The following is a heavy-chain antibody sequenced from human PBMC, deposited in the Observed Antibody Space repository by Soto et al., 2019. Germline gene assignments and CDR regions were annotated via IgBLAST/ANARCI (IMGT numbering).Heavy chain of an antibody. CDR3: ARVWARENCSSTSCYYYYYGMDV. CDR2: IIPIFGTA. V-gene: IGHV1-69*13. Sequence: GASVKVSCKASGGTFSSYAISWVRQAPGQGLEWMGGIIPIFGTANYAQKFQGRVTITADESTSTAYMELSSLRSEDTAVYYCARVWARENCSSTSCYYYYYGMDVWGQGTTVTVSS. CDR1: GGTFSSYA. D-gene: IGHD2-2*01. J-gene: IGHJ6*02.